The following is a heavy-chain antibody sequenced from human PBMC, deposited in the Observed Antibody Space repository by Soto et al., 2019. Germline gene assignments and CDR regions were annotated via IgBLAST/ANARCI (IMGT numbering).Heavy chain of an antibody. CDR2: ISYDGSNK. CDR1: GFTFSSYG. V-gene: IGHV3-30*18. D-gene: IGHD3-10*01. J-gene: IGHJ4*02. Sequence: GGSLRLSCAASGFTFSSYGMHWVRQAPGKGLEWVAVISYDGSNKYYADPVKGRFTISRDNSKNTLYLQMNSLRAEDTAVYYCAKGGGSSWYFDYWGQGTLVTVSS. CDR3: AKGGGSSWYFDY.